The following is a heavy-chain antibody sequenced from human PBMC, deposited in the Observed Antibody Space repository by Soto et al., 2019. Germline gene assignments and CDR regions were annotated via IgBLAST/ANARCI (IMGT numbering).Heavy chain of an antibody. Sequence: GGSLRLSCVASGFTFSGSGIHWVRQAPGKGLEWVGRIRTKANNHATFYGESVKGRFTISRDDSKNTAYLQMDSLKIDDTAIYYCSRGWDFWSGHLTHWGQGTLVTVSP. CDR1: GFTFSGSG. J-gene: IGHJ4*02. CDR3: SRGWDFWSGHLTH. D-gene: IGHD3-3*01. V-gene: IGHV3-73*01. CDR2: IRTKANNHAT.